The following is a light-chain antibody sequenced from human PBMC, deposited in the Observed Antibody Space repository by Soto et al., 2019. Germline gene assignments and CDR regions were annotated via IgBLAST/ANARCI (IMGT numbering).Light chain of an antibody. V-gene: IGKV3-15*01. CDR1: QSVSSD. J-gene: IGKJ1*01. Sequence: EIVLTQSPATLSVSPGERATLSCRASQSVSSDFAWYQQKPGQAPRLLIYGASTRATGIPDRFSGSGSGTDFTLTISSLQPDDFATYYCQQYNSYPWTFGQGTKVDIK. CDR2: GAS. CDR3: QQYNSYPWT.